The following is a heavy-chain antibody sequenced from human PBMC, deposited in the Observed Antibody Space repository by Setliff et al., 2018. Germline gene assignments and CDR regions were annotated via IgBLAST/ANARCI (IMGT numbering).Heavy chain of an antibody. V-gene: IGHV3-7*03. D-gene: IGHD6-19*01. CDR1: GLIFSNNW. Sequence: GGSLRLSCVASGLIFSNNWMSWVRQAPGKGLEWVTNINKDGSERNYVDSVKGRFTISRDNAKNSVYLQMNSPRADDTAVYYCVPQGPGYGNGWWTNWFDPWGQGTLVTVSS. CDR2: INKDGSER. J-gene: IGHJ5*02. CDR3: VPQGPGYGNGWWTNWFDP.